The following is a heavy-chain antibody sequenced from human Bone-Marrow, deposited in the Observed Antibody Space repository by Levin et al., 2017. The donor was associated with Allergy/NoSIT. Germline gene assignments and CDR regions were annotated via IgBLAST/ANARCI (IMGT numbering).Heavy chain of an antibody. V-gene: IGHV1-69*08. J-gene: IGHJ5*02. CDR3: ARGITEWFGELFNP. D-gene: IGHD3-10*01. Sequence: PWASVKVSCKASGGSISTFTVSWVRQAPGQGLEWMGRVIPIFDTPNYAQKFQGRVTITADKSTNTAYMELNSLTSADTAVYYCARGITEWFGELFNPWGQGTLVTVSS. CDR2: VIPIFDTP. CDR1: GGSISTFT.